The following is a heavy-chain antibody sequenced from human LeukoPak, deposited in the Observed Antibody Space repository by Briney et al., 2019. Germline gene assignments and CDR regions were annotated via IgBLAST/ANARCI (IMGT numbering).Heavy chain of an antibody. CDR2: IKQDGSEK. CDR1: TFTFNNHG. CDR3: ARGGYDFWSGYPFPYYFDY. V-gene: IGHV3-7*01. Sequence: PGGSLRLSCVTSTFTFNNHGMHWVRQAPGKGLEWVANIKQDGSEKYYVDSVKGRFTISRDNAKNSLYLQMNSLRAEDTAVYYCARGGYDFWSGYPFPYYFDYWGQGTLVTVSS. D-gene: IGHD3-3*01. J-gene: IGHJ4*02.